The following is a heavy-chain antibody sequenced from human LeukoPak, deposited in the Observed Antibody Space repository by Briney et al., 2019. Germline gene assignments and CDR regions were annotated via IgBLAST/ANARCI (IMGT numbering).Heavy chain of an antibody. J-gene: IGHJ6*02. CDR2: MNPNSGNT. D-gene: IGHD3-10*01. CDR1: GYTFTSHG. V-gene: IGHV1-8*01. Sequence: ASVKVSCKASGYTFTSHGIDWVRQATGQGLEWMGWMNPNSGNTGYAQKFQGRVTMTRDTSISTVYMELSSLTSEDTAVYYCARGLVRGRFDRDVWGQGTTVTVSS. CDR3: ARGLVRGRFDRDV.